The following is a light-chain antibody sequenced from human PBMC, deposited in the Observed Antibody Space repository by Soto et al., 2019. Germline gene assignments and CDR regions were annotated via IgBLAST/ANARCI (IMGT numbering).Light chain of an antibody. CDR2: EVS. J-gene: IGLJ1*01. CDR3: SSPTSSSAIV. CDR1: NSDVGAYNF. V-gene: IGLV2-14*01. Sequence: QSVLTQPASVSGSPGQSITISCTGTNSDVGAYNFVSWYQQQPGKAPKFLIYEVSNRPSGVSNRFSGSKSGNTASLTISGLQAEDDADYYCSSPTSSSAIVFGTGTKLTVL.